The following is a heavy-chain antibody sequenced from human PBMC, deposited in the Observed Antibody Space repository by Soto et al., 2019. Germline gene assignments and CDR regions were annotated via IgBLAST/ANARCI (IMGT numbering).Heavy chain of an antibody. D-gene: IGHD1-1*01. CDR3: AHRRVGRQLAPGWFDP. J-gene: IGHJ5*02. CDR2: IYWDDDK. V-gene: IGHV2-5*02. Sequence: QITLKESGPTLVKPTQTLTLTCTFSGFSLSTSGVGVGWIRQPPGKALEWLALIYWDDDKRYSPSLRSRLTITKDTSKNQVVLTMTNMDPVDTSTYYCAHRRVGRQLAPGWFDPWGQGTLVTVSS. CDR1: GFSLSTSGVG.